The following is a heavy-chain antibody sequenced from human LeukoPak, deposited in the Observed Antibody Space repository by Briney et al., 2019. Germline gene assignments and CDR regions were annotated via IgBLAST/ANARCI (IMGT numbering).Heavy chain of an antibody. D-gene: IGHD6-6*01. V-gene: IGHV3-48*03. CDR2: ISNSGSTM. CDR1: GFTFSSYE. J-gene: IGHJ1*01. Sequence: GGSLRLSCAASGFTFSSYEMNWVRQAPGKGLEWVSYISNSGSTMYYADSVKGRFTISRDNAKNSLYLQMNSLRAEDTAVYYCVRDTGIATRSAEYFQHWGQGTLVSVSS. CDR3: VRDTGIATRSAEYFQH.